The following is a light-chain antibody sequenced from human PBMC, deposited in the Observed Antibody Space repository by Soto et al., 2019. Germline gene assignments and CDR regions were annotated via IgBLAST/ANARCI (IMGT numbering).Light chain of an antibody. CDR1: SSDVGAYNY. J-gene: IGLJ2*01. CDR3: CSYAGRYTVL. CDR2: DVS. Sequence: QSALTQPRSVSGSPGQSVTISCTGTSSDVGAYNYVSWYQQHPGKAPKVMIYDVSKRPSGVPDRFSGSKSGNTASLTISGLQAEADADYFCCSYAGRYTVLFGGGTKLTVL. V-gene: IGLV2-11*01.